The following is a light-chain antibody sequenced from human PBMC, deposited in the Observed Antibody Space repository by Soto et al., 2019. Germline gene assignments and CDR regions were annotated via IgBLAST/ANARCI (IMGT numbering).Light chain of an antibody. CDR3: QKYQTYSMT. CDR2: DVS. V-gene: IGKV1-5*01. Sequence: TQSPSTLSAYVGDRVTITCRASQSIGKWVAWYQQKPGKAPNLLVYDVSSLRSGVPSRFSGSGSGTEFTLTISGLQPDDFATYFCQKYQTYSMTVGQGTKVDIK. CDR1: QSIGKW. J-gene: IGKJ1*01.